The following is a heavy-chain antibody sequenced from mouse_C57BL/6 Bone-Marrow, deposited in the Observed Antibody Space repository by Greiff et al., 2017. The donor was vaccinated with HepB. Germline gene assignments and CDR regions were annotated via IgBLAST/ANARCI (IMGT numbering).Heavy chain of an antibody. CDR1: GFTFSSYA. D-gene: IGHD4-1*01. V-gene: IGHV5-9-1*02. Sequence: EVKLVESGEGLVKPGGSLKLSCAASGFTFSSYAMSWVRQTPEKRLEWVAYISSGGDYIYYADTVKGRFTISRDNARNTLYLQMSSLKSEDTAMYYCTRESNWDERFAYWGQGTLVTVSA. CDR2: ISSGGDYI. J-gene: IGHJ3*01. CDR3: TRESNWDERFAY.